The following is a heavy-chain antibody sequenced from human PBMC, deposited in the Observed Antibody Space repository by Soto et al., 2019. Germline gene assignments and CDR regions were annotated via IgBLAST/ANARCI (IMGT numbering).Heavy chain of an antibody. CDR3: AREPLDGMDV. CDR1: GGSVNTGDNY. V-gene: IGHV4-30-4*01. J-gene: IGHJ6*02. Sequence: HVQLHQSGPRLVKPSQTLSLECSVIGGSVNTGDNYWSWVRQSPGRGLEWIGYIYHTGDTFYNPALENRVTLSVDASKNHFSLTLTSVTAADTAVYFCAREPLDGMDVWGQGPNVTVSS. CDR2: IYHTGDT.